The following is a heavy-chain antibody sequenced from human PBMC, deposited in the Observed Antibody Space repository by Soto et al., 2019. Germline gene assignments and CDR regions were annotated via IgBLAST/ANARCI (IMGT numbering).Heavy chain of an antibody. Sequence: PWESLKISCRGSGYSFTSYWIGWVRQMPGKGLEWMGIIYPGDSDTRYSPSFQGQVTISADKSISTAYLQWSSLKASDTAMYYCARLFSSTVEYSGYDVRRYYYYYMDVWGKGTTVTVSS. V-gene: IGHV5-51*01. J-gene: IGHJ6*03. D-gene: IGHD5-12*01. CDR2: IYPGDSDT. CDR1: GYSFTSYW. CDR3: ARLFSSTVEYSGYDVRRYYYYYMDV.